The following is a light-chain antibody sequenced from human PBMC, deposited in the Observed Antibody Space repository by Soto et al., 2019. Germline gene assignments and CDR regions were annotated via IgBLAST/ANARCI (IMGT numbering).Light chain of an antibody. CDR3: QQYNRYSYT. Sequence: DIQMTQSPSTLSASVGDRVTITCRASQSISTYLAWYQQKPGKAPKLLIYHASNLESSVPSRFSGSGSGTEFTLTISSLQPDDFATYYCQQYNRYSYTFGQGTKLEIK. CDR2: HAS. V-gene: IGKV1-5*01. CDR1: QSISTY. J-gene: IGKJ2*01.